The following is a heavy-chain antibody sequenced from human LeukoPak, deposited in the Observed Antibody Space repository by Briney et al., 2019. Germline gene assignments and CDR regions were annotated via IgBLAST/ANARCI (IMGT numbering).Heavy chain of an antibody. CDR3: ARDTRDCSGGSCYLSWFEP. CDR2: IIPIFGTA. CDR1: GGTFSSYA. J-gene: IGHJ5*02. V-gene: IGHV1-69*06. D-gene: IGHD2-15*01. Sequence: ASVKVSCKASGGTFSSYAISWVRQAPGQGLEWMGGIIPIFGTANYARKFQGRVTITADKSTSTAYMELSSLRSEDTAVYYCARDTRDCSGGSCYLSWFEPWGQGTLVTVSS.